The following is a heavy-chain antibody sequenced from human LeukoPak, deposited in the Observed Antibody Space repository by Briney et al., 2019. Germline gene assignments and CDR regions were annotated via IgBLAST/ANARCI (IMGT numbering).Heavy chain of an antibody. CDR2: ISYDGSNK. Sequence: PGGSLRLSCAASGFTFSSYAMHWVRQAPGKGLEWVAVISYDGSNKYYADSVQGRFTISRDNSKNIVSLDMISLRTEDTAIYYCVRAGPRRWQPSDYWGQGTLVTASS. D-gene: IGHD5-24*01. CDR1: GFTFSSYA. CDR3: VRAGPRRWQPSDY. V-gene: IGHV3-30-3*01. J-gene: IGHJ4*02.